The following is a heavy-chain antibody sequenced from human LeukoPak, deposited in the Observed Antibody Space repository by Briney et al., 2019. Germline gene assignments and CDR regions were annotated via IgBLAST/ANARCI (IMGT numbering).Heavy chain of an antibody. CDR3: ARGLYDYVWGSYRRPDAFDI. D-gene: IGHD3-16*02. Sequence: SETLSLTCTVSGGSISSSTYYCGWIRQPPGKGLVWIGNIDYSGSTYYSTSLKSRVTISVDTSKNQFALMLSSVTAADTAVYYCARGLYDYVWGSYRRPDAFDIWGQGTMVTVSS. CDR2: IDYSGST. CDR1: GGSISSSTYY. J-gene: IGHJ3*02. V-gene: IGHV4-39*06.